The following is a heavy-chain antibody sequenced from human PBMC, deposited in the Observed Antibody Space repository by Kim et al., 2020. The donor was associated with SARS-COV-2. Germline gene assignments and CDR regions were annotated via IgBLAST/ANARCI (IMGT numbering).Heavy chain of an antibody. CDR3: AKDQGVAGTYY. V-gene: IGHV3-23*01. J-gene: IGHJ4*02. Sequence: GGSLRLSCAASGFTFSIYAMSWVRQAPGRGLEWVSAISGSGGSPYYPDSVKGRFTISRDNSKNTLYLQMNSLRTEDTAVYYCAKDQGVAGTYYWGQGTLVTVSS. D-gene: IGHD6-19*01. CDR2: ISGSGGSP. CDR1: GFTFSIYA.